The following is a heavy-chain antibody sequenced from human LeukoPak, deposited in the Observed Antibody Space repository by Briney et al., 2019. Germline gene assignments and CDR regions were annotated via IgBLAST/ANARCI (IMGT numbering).Heavy chain of an antibody. CDR2: IYPGESDT. CDR3: ARHGDDFWSGYDSGDAFDI. D-gene: IGHD3-3*01. CDR1: GYSFTSYW. J-gene: IGHJ3*02. Sequence: GESLKISCKGSGYSFTSYWIGWVRQMPGKGLEWMWIIYPGESDTRYSPSFQGQVTISADKSISTAYLQWSSLKASDTAMYYCARHGDDFWSGYDSGDAFDIWGQGTMVTVSS. V-gene: IGHV5-51*01.